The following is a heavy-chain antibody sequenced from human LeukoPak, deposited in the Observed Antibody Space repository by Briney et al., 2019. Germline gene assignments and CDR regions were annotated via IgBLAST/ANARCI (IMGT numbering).Heavy chain of an antibody. CDR3: ARGLGDYYGSGSYVY. D-gene: IGHD3-10*01. Sequence: ASVKVSCKASGYIFTAYYIHWVRQAPGQGLEWMGWINPNSGGTNYAQKFQGRVTMTRDTSITTAYMELSSLRSEDTAVYYCARGLGDYYGSGSYVYWGQGTLVTVSS. V-gene: IGHV1-2*02. J-gene: IGHJ4*02. CDR1: GYIFTAYY. CDR2: INPNSGGT.